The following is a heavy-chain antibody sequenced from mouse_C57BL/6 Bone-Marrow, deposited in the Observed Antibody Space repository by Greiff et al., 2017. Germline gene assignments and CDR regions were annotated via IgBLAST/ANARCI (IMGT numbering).Heavy chain of an antibody. J-gene: IGHJ3*01. CDR3: ARSRGGLLRPFAY. CDR1: GYTFTSYG. D-gene: IGHD1-2*01. CDR2: IYPRSGNT. V-gene: IGHV1-81*01. Sequence: QVQLKQSGAELARPGASVKLSCMASGYTFTSYGISWVKQRTGQGLEWIGEIYPRSGNTYYNEKFKGKATLTADKSSSTAYMELRSLTSEDSAVYFCARSRGGLLRPFAYWGQGTLVTVSA.